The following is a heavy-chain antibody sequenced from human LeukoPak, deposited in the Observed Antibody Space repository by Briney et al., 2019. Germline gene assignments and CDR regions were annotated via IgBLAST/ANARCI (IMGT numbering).Heavy chain of an antibody. CDR1: GFTFSSYW. CDR3: AKDGYSSGCPDY. CDR2: ISYDGSNK. J-gene: IGHJ4*02. V-gene: IGHV3-30*18. Sequence: QPGGSLRLSCAASGFTFSSYWMSWVRQAPGKGLEWVAVISYDGSNKYYADSVKGRFTISRDNSKNTLYLQMNSLRAEDTAVYYCAKDGYSSGCPDYWGQGTLVTVSS. D-gene: IGHD6-19*01.